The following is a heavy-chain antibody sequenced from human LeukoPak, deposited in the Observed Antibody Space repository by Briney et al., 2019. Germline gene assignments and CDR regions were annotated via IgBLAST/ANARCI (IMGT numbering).Heavy chain of an antibody. CDR1: GFTFSSYG. CDR3: ASPAASQPYYYYGMDV. CDR2: ISYDGSNK. D-gene: IGHD2-2*01. V-gene: IGHV3-30*03. Sequence: QPGRSLRLSCAAPGFTFSSYGMHWVRQAPGKGLEWVAVISYDGSNKYYADSVKGRFTISRDNAKNSLYLQMNSLRAEDTAVYYCASPAASQPYYYYGMDVWGQGTTVTVSS. J-gene: IGHJ6*02.